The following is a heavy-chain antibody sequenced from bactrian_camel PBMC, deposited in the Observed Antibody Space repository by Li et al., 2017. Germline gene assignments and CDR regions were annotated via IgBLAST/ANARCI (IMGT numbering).Heavy chain of an antibody. J-gene: IGHJ4*01. CDR3: AAGPRLYGGNWSFPGWYKY. V-gene: IGHV3S53*01. CDR2: INSDGST. Sequence: HVQLVESGGGSVQAGGSLRLSCAASGYTYSRRCMGWFRRVPGKEREGVATINSDGSTSYADSVKGRFTISKDNAKNTLYLQMNSLKPEDTAMYYCAAGPRLYGGNWSFPGWYKYWGQGTQVTVS. CDR1: GYTYSRRC. D-gene: IGHD6*01.